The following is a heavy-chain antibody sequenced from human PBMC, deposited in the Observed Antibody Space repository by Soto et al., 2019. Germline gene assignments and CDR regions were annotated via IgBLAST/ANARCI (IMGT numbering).Heavy chain of an antibody. Sequence: QVKLQESGPGLVKPSQTLSLTCTVSVGSISSGGYYWTWIRQHPGKGLEWIGYIYYRGSTYYNPSLKRRVTITVDTSKNQSSLKLSSVTAADTAVYYCARSVFPWGQGTLVTVSS. J-gene: IGHJ5*02. CDR1: VGSISSGGYY. V-gene: IGHV4-31*03. CDR2: IYYRGST. CDR3: ARSVFP.